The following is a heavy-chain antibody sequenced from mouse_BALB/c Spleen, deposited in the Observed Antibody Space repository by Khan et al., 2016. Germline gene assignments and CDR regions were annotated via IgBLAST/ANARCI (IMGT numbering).Heavy chain of an antibody. D-gene: IGHD4-1*01. CDR1: GFTFTDYY. V-gene: IGHV7-3*02. CDR3: ARDTGTEAMDY. CDR2: IRNKANGYTT. Sequence: EVQLVESGGGLVQPGGSLRLSCATSGFTFTDYYMSWVRQPPGKALEWLGFIRNKANGYTTEYSASVKGRFTISRDNSQSILYLQMNTLRAEDSASYSCARDTGTEAMDYWGQGTSVTVSS. J-gene: IGHJ4*01.